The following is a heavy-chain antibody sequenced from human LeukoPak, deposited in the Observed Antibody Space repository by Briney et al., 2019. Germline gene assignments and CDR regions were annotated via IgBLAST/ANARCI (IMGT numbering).Heavy chain of an antibody. CDR2: IRSSGSTI. V-gene: IGHV3-48*03. J-gene: IGHJ4*02. Sequence: GGSLRLSCAASGFTFSSYEMNWVRQAPGKGLEWVSYIRSSGSTIYYADSVKGRFTISRDNAKNSLYLQMNSLRAEDTAVYYCARADYYDSSGYLDYWGQGTLVTVSS. CDR3: ARADYYDSSGYLDY. CDR1: GFTFSSYE. D-gene: IGHD3-22*01.